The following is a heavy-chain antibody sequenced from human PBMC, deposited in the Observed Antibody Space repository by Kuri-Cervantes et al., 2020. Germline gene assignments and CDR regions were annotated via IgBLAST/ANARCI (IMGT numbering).Heavy chain of an antibody. V-gene: IGHV3-30*03. Sequence: GGSLRLSCAASGFTFSSYGMHWVRQAQGKGLEWVAVISYDGSNKYYADSVKGRFTISRDNSKNTLYLKMNSLRAEDTAVYYCERPTNIGYYVYVWGGYRYTGYFDDWGQGTLVTVSS. CDR3: ERPTNIGYYVYVWGGYRYTGYFDD. D-gene: IGHD3-16*02. CDR2: ISYDGSNK. CDR1: GFTFSSYG. J-gene: IGHJ4*02.